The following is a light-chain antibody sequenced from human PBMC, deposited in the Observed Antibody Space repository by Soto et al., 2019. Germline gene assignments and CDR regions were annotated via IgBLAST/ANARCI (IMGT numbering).Light chain of an antibody. Sequence: IRMTQSPSSLSASTGDRVTITCRASQSISSYLNWYQQKPGKAPKLLIYAASSLQSGVPSRFSGSGSGTDFTLTISSLQPEDFATYYCQQSYSTPQGTFGQGTKVDIK. J-gene: IGKJ1*01. CDR1: QSISSY. CDR2: AAS. V-gene: IGKV1-39*01. CDR3: QQSYSTPQGT.